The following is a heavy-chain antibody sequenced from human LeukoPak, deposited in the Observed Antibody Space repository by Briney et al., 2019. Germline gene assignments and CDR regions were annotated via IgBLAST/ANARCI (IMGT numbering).Heavy chain of an antibody. CDR2: INSDGSST. V-gene: IGHV3-74*01. CDR3: ARDLFQLDCSSTSCYGDAVDY. D-gene: IGHD2-2*01. Sequence: GGSLRLSCAASGFTFSSYWMHWVRQAPGKGLVWVSRINSDGSSTSYADSVKGRFTISRDNAKNTLYLQMNSLRAEDTAVYYCARDLFQLDCSSTSCYGDAVDYWGQGTLATVSS. CDR1: GFTFSSYW. J-gene: IGHJ4*02.